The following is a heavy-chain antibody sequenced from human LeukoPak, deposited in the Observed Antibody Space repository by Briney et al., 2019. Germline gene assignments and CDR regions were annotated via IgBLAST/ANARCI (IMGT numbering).Heavy chain of an antibody. Sequence: PGGSLRLSCAASGFTFSSYAMHWVRQAPGKGLEWVAVISYDGSNKYYADSVKGRFTISRDNSKNTLYLQMNSLRAEDTAVYYCARDSDYGDLRWFDPWGQGTLVTVSS. D-gene: IGHD4-17*01. V-gene: IGHV3-30-3*01. CDR1: GFTFSSYA. CDR3: ARDSDYGDLRWFDP. CDR2: ISYDGSNK. J-gene: IGHJ5*02.